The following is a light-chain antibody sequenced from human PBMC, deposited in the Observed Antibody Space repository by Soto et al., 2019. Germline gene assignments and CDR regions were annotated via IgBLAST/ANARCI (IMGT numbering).Light chain of an antibody. Sequence: EIVLTQSPGTLSLSPGERATLSCRASQSVPANFLAWYQRKPGQAPRLLIYGALNRAADIPVRFNGSGSATDFTLYITRLEPEDFAMYFCQQYGRSQYTFGQGTKLEI. CDR3: QQYGRSQYT. J-gene: IGKJ2*01. V-gene: IGKV3-20*01. CDR2: GAL. CDR1: QSVPANF.